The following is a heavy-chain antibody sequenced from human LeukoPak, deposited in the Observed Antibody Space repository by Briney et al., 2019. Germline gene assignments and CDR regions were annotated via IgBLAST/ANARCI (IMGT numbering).Heavy chain of an antibody. Sequence: QPGGSLRLSCAGSGFIFKNYVMTWVRQAPGKGLEWVSAISGGGASTYYADSVKGRFTISRDNSKNTLYVRMNSLRAEDTAVYYCAKSQFGGVFDGFDIWGQGTMVTVSS. CDR2: ISGGGAST. CDR1: GFIFKNYV. D-gene: IGHD3-16*01. V-gene: IGHV3-23*01. CDR3: AKSQFGGVFDGFDI. J-gene: IGHJ3*02.